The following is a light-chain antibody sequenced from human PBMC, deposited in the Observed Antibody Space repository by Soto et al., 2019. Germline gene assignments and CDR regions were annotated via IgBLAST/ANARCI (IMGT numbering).Light chain of an antibody. V-gene: IGLV2-23*01. Sequence: QSVLTQPASVSGSPGQSVTISCTGTSSDVGSYNLVSWYQQHPGKAPKLMIYEANKRPSGVSNRFSGSKSGNTASLTISGLQAEDEAEYSWASYAGYSTSVVFGGGTKVTVL. CDR1: SSDVGSYNL. J-gene: IGLJ2*01. CDR2: EAN. CDR3: ASYAGYSTSVV.